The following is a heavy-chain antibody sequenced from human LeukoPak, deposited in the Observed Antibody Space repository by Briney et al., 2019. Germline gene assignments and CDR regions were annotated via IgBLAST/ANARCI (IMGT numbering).Heavy chain of an antibody. V-gene: IGHV4-59*08. Sequence: PSETLSLTCTVSGGSISGYYWSWIRQPPGKGLECVGYIFYSGSTNYNPSFKSRVSISLDTSKSQFSLKLTSVTAADTAMYYCARRKFWSGYEEDWGQGTLVTVSS. D-gene: IGHD3-3*01. CDR1: GGSISGYY. CDR2: IFYSGST. CDR3: ARRKFWSGYEED. J-gene: IGHJ4*02.